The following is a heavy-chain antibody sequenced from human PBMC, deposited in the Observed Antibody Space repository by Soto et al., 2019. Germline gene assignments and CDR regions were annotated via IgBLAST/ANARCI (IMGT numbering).Heavy chain of an antibody. J-gene: IGHJ5*02. Sequence: EVQLLESGGGLVQPGGSLTLSCAASGFTFGNFAMQWVRQAPGKGLEWVSVIGNGGDGIHYADSVEGRFTVSRDNSRHTVSLHMNSLTVAGTATYHCATCGKHLIDPWGQGTLVTVSA. CDR2: IGNGGDGI. CDR3: ATCGKHLIDP. V-gene: IGHV3-23*01. CDR1: GFTFGNFA.